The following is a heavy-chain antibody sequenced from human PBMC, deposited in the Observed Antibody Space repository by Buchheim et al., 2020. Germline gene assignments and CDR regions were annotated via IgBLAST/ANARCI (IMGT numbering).Heavy chain of an antibody. CDR3: ARAPTYNRSRGWFDA. CDR1: GDSLSSYY. CDR2: MSYSAIA. J-gene: IGHJ5*02. V-gene: IGHV4-59*01. D-gene: IGHD5-24*01. Sequence: QVQLQESGPGLVKPSETLSVTCNVSGDSLSSYYWSWIRQPPGKGLEWIGYMSYSAIAFYNDSLTSRVTMSVDTSKNQLSLTVSSVTAADTAVYFCARAPTYNRSRGWFDAWGQGTL.